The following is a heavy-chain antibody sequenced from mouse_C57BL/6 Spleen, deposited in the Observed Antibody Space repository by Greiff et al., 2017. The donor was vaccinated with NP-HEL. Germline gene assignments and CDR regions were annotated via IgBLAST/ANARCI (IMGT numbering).Heavy chain of an antibody. CDR1: GYTFTSYW. D-gene: IGHD2-4*01. CDR2: INPSNGGT. Sequence: QVQLQQPGTELVKPWASVKLSCKASGYTFTSYWMHWVKQRPGQGLEWIGNINPSNGGTNYNEKFKSKATLTVDKSSSTTYMQLSSLTSEDSAVYYCADRGIYYDYDYGYWGKGTTLTVSS. CDR3: ADRGIYYDYDYGY. V-gene: IGHV1-53*01. J-gene: IGHJ2*01.